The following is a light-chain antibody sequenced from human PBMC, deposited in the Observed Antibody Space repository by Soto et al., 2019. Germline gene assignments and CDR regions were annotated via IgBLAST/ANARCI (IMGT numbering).Light chain of an antibody. V-gene: IGKV3-15*01. CDR3: QQQNKWSLA. J-gene: IGKJ4*01. Sequence: EIVRTQSPGTLSVSPGESVTLPCRARPSVNSFLAWYQKKPGQAPRLVLKHVFTRANGVPARFSGSRSGTEFNLTLRRLQSEDFAVYDGQQQNKWSLAFCGGTKVDIK. CDR1: PSVNSF. CDR2: HVF.